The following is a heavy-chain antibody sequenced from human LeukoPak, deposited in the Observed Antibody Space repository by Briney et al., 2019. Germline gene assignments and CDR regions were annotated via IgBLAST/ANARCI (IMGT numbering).Heavy chain of an antibody. V-gene: IGHV4-34*01. CDR2: INHSGST. CDR1: GGSFSGYY. Sequence: SETLSLTCAVYGGSFSGYYWSWIRQPPGKGLEWIGEINHSGSTNYNPSLKSRVTISVDTSKNQFSLKLSSVTAADTAVYYCARGAERRGYCTNGVCSLNWFDPWGQGTLVTVSS. CDR3: ARGAERRGYCTNGVCSLNWFDP. J-gene: IGHJ5*02. D-gene: IGHD2-8*01.